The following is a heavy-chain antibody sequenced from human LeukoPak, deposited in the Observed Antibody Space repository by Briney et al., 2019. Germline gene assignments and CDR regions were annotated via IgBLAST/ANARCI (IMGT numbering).Heavy chain of an antibody. D-gene: IGHD3-10*01. CDR1: GFSLNAGPEG. Sequence: SGPTLVKPTQTLTLTCNFSGFSLNAGPEGVGWIRQPPGKALEWLAIIYWNDDKRYRSSLQSRLTITKDTSKNQVVLTMANMDPVDTATYYCARRGITMVRGYFDYWGQGTPVTVSS. V-gene: IGHV2-5*01. J-gene: IGHJ4*02. CDR3: ARRGITMVRGYFDY. CDR2: IYWNDDK.